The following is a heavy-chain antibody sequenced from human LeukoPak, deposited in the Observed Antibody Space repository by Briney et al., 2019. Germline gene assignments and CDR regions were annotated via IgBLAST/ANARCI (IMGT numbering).Heavy chain of an antibody. V-gene: IGHV3-21*01. CDR1: GFTFSRYS. J-gene: IGHJ3*02. CDR2: ISISSNYI. D-gene: IGHD3-3*01. CDR3: ARGSRFGVVGRDAFDI. Sequence: GGSLRLSCAASGFTFSRYSMNWVRQAPGKGLEWVSSISISSNYIYYADSVKGRFTISRDNAKNSLYLQMNSLRAEDTAVYYCARGSRFGVVGRDAFDIWGQGTMVTVSS.